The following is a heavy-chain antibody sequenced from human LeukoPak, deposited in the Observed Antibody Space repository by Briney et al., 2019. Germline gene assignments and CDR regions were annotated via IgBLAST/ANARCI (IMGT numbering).Heavy chain of an antibody. CDR1: GFTFSHAW. V-gene: IGHV3-15*07. CDR2: IKNKAEDETT. CDR3: AKGAPSSSSIFDF. D-gene: IGHD6-6*01. Sequence: PGGSLRLSCAASGFTFSHAWMNWVRQAPGKGLEWVGRIKNKAEDETTDYAAPVKGRFTISRDDSKNTLYLQMNSLKTEDTAVYYCAKGAPSSSSIFDFWGPGTLVTVSS. J-gene: IGHJ4*02.